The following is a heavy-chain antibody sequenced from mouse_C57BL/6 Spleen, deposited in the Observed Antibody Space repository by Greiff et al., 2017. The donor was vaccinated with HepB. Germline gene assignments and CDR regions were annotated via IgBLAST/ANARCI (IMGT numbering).Heavy chain of an antibody. CDR1: GYTFTSYW. CDR2: INPSNGGT. V-gene: IGHV1-53*01. J-gene: IGHJ3*01. D-gene: IGHD2-4*01. CDR3: ARYDYDEPWFAY. Sequence: QVQLQQPGTELVKPGASVKLSCKASGYTFTSYWMHWVKQRPGQGLEWIGNINPSNGGTNYNEKFKSKATLTVDKSSSTAYMQLSSLTSEDSAVYYGARYDYDEPWFAYWGQGTLVTVSA.